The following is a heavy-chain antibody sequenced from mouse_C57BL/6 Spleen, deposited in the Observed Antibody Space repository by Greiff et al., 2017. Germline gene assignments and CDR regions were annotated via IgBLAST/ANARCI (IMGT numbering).Heavy chain of an antibody. D-gene: IGHD1-1*02. CDR2: IYPGSGNT. Sequence: QVQLQQSGAELVRPGASVKLSCKASGYTFTDYYINWVKQRPGQGLEWIARIYPGSGNTYYNEKFKGQTTLTAEKSSSTAYMQLSSLTSEDSAVYCCARRGYYDYFDYRGKGTTLTVST. CDR3: ARRGYYDYFDY. J-gene: IGHJ2*01. V-gene: IGHV1-76*01. CDR1: GYTFTDYY.